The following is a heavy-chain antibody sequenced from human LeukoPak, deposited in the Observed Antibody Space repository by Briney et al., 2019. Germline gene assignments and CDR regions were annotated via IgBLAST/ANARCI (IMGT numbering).Heavy chain of an antibody. CDR2: IGSGGGS. D-gene: IGHD3-22*01. Sequence: GGSLRLACATSGFTFSSHAMTWVRQAPGKGLECVSTIGSGGGSYPADSVKGRFTISRVNSKNTLYRQMNNTRADDTAAYYCKRDEGEDMIREYWGQGNLVTVSS. CDR1: GFTFSSHA. J-gene: IGHJ4*02. CDR3: KRDEGEDMIREY. V-gene: IGHV3-23*01.